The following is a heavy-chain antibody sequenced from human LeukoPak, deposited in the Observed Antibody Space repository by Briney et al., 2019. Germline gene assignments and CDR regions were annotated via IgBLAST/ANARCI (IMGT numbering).Heavy chain of an antibody. CDR2: IIPIFGTV. J-gene: IGHJ6*03. Sequence: ASVKVSCKASGGTFSSYAISWVRQAPGQGLEWMVGIIPIFGTVNYVQKFQGRVTITADESTSTAYLELSSLRSEDTAVYYCARALALNDETVYYYYYMDVWGKGTTVTISS. CDR1: GGTFSSYA. D-gene: IGHD2-21*02. CDR3: ARALALNDETVYYYYYMDV. V-gene: IGHV1-69*01.